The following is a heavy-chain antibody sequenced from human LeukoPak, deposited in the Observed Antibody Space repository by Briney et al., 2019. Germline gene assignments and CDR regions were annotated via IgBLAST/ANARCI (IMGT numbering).Heavy chain of an antibody. V-gene: IGHV4-34*01. D-gene: IGHD6-13*01. CDR2: INHSGST. Sequence: PSETLSLTCAVYGGSFSGYYWSWIRQPPGKGLEWIGEINHSGSTNYNPSLKSRVTISVDTSKNQFSLKLSSVTVADTAVYYCAREGIAAVGGNYYYYMDVWGKGTTVTVSS. CDR3: AREGIAAVGGNYYYYMDV. J-gene: IGHJ6*03. CDR1: GGSFSGYY.